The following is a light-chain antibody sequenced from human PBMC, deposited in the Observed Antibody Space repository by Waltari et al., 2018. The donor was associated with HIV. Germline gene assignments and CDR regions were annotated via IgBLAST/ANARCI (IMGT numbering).Light chain of an antibody. Sequence: QSVLTQPPSVSGAPGQRVTISCTGSSSNIGAGYDVHWYQQLPGTAPQLLIFGSTNRPSGVPDRFSGSKSGTSASLAITGLQAEDEADYYCQSYDSSLSGSYVFGTGTKVTVL. CDR3: QSYDSSLSGSYV. J-gene: IGLJ1*01. V-gene: IGLV1-40*01. CDR2: GST. CDR1: SSNIGAGYD.